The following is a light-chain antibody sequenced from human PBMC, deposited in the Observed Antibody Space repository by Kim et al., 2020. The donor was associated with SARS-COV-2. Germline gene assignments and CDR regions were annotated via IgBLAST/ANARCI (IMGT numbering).Light chain of an antibody. Sequence: EIVLTQSPGTLSLSPGGRATLACRASQSVDSDYLAWYQQKPGQAPRLLIYGASSRATGIPDRFSGSGSGTDFTLTIRRLEPEDFAVYYCQQYGSSPLTFGGGTKVDI. CDR1: QSVDSDY. J-gene: IGKJ4*01. CDR3: QQYGSSPLT. V-gene: IGKV3-20*01. CDR2: GAS.